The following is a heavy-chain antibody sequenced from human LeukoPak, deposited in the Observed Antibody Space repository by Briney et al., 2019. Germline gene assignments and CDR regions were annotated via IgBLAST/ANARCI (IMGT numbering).Heavy chain of an antibody. CDR1: GFTFSSYA. J-gene: IGHJ4*02. CDR2: ISYDGSNK. V-gene: IGHV3-30-3*01. D-gene: IGHD6-19*01. Sequence: GGSLRLSCAASGFTFSSYAMHWVRQAPGKGLEWVAVISYDGSNKYYADSVKGRSTISRDNSKNTLYLQMNSLRAEDTAVYYCAREGWPPYFDYWGQGTLVTVSS. CDR3: AREGWPPYFDY.